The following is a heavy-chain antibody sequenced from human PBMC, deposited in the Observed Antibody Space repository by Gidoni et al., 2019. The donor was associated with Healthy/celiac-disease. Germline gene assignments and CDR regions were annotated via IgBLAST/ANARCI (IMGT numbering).Heavy chain of an antibody. J-gene: IGHJ3*02. Sequence: EVQLVESGGGLVQPGGSLRLSCAASGFTFSMYWMYWVRQAPGKGLVWVSRINNDGSSTSYADSVKGRFTISRDNAQNTLYLQMSSLRAEDTAVYYCARSEGLLSAFDIWGQGTMVTVSS. D-gene: IGHD1-26*01. CDR2: INNDGSST. CDR3: ARSEGLLSAFDI. CDR1: GFTFSMYW. V-gene: IGHV3-74*01.